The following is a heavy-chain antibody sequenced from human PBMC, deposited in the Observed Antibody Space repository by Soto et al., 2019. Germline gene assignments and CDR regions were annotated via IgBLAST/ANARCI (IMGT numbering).Heavy chain of an antibody. D-gene: IGHD2-21*02. CDR3: ATDGVVTASPFDY. CDR2: ISTYNGNT. CDR1: GYTFSKYG. Sequence: QVQLVQSGAEVKKPGASEKVSCKTSGYTFSKYGITWIRQAPGQGLEYMGWISTYNGNTDYAQKLQGRVTMTTDTSTNTAYMELRSLRSDDTAVFYCATDGVVTASPFDYWGQGTLVTVSS. J-gene: IGHJ4*02. V-gene: IGHV1-18*01.